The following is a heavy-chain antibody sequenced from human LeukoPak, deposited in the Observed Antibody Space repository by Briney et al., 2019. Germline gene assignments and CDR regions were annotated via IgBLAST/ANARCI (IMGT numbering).Heavy chain of an antibody. D-gene: IGHD5-12*01. CDR3: ARDGYSGHEVWSDR. CDR2: IYTSGST. CDR1: GGSISSGSYY. J-gene: IGHJ5*02. Sequence: PSETLSLTCTVSGGSISSGSYYWRWIRQPAGKGLEWIGRIYTSGSTDYNPSLKSRVTISVDTSKNQFSMKLSSVTAADTAVYYCARDGYSGHEVWSDRRGQGTLVTVPS. V-gene: IGHV4-61*02.